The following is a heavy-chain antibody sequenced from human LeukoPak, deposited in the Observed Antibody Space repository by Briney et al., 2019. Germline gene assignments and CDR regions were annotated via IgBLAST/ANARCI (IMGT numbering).Heavy chain of an antibody. J-gene: IGHJ5*02. V-gene: IGHV3-9*01. CDR1: GFTFEDYA. CDR2: ISWNSGSI. CDR3: ARQGYSSGWYRDYNWFDP. D-gene: IGHD6-19*01. Sequence: GRSLRLSCAASGFTFEDYAMRWVRQAPGKGLEWVSGISWNSGSIGYADSVKGRFTISRDNAKNSLYLQMNSLRAEDTALYYCARQGYSSGWYRDYNWFDPWGQGTLVTVSS.